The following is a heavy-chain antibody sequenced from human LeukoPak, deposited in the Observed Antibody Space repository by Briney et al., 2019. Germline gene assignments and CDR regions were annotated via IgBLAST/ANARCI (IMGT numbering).Heavy chain of an antibody. J-gene: IGHJ4*02. Sequence: GGSLRLSCAASGFTFSDYYMSWIRQAPGKGLEWLSYISSTTSYTDYADSVKGRFTISRDNAKNSLYLQMNSLRAEDTAVYYCARSSYTSGSSYFDYWGQGTQVTVSA. V-gene: IGHV3-11*03. CDR1: GFTFSDYY. CDR2: ISSTTSYT. D-gene: IGHD3-10*01. CDR3: ARSSYTSGSSYFDY.